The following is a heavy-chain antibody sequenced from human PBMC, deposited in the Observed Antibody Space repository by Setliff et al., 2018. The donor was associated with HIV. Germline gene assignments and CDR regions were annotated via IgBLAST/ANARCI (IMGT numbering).Heavy chain of an antibody. Sequence: SETLSLTCAVYGESFSDYFWSWMRQPPGKGLEWIGDINDGGSTRYNPSLRSRVTISVDTSKNQFSLKLSSVTAADTAVYYCARGPTDGYYDSSGYRLFDYWGQGTLVTVSS. J-gene: IGHJ4*02. CDR2: INDGGST. D-gene: IGHD3-22*01. CDR1: GESFSDYF. CDR3: ARGPTDGYYDSSGYRLFDY. V-gene: IGHV4-34*01.